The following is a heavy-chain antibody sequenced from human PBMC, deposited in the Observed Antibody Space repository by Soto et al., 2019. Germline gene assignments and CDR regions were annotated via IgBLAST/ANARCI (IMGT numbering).Heavy chain of an antibody. D-gene: IGHD4-4*01. V-gene: IGHV1-2*02. CDR1: GYTFSVYH. Sequence: QVQLVQSGAEVKQPGASVKVSCKASGYTFSVYHMHWVRQAPGQGLEWMGWIHPNSGGTNYAQRFEGRVTMTRDTSINTAYMELSRLTSDDTAVYYYAKELQSGMDVWGQGTTVTVSS. CDR3: AKELQSGMDV. CDR2: IHPNSGGT. J-gene: IGHJ6*02.